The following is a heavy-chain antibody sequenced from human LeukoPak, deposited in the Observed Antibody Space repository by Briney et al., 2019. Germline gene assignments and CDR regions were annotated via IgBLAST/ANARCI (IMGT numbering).Heavy chain of an antibody. J-gene: IGHJ4*02. CDR3: ARWAMVRGVNFDY. Sequence: SLGLSFAASGFPFYYYAMHWVRPAPGKGLEWVSGISWNSGSIGYADSVKGRFTISRDNAKNSLYLQMNSLRAEDTAVYYCARWAMVRGVNFDYWGQGTLVTVSS. V-gene: IGHV3-9*01. D-gene: IGHD3-10*01. CDR1: GFPFYYYA. CDR2: ISWNSGSI.